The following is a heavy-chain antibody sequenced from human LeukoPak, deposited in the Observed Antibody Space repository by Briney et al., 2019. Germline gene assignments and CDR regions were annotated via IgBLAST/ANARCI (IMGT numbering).Heavy chain of an antibody. CDR2: ISAYNGNT. Sequence: ASVKVSCKASGYTFTSYGISWVRQAPGQGLEWMGWISAYNGNTNYAQKLQGRVTMTTDTSTSTAYMELRSLRSDDTAVYYCASDLIRFLEWSPNWFDPWGQGTLVTVSS. CDR1: GYTFTSYG. D-gene: IGHD3-3*01. CDR3: ASDLIRFLEWSPNWFDP. J-gene: IGHJ5*02. V-gene: IGHV1-18*01.